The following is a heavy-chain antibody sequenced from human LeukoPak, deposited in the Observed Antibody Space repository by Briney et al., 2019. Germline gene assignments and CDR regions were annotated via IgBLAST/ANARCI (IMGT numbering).Heavy chain of an antibody. CDR2: THFSGSS. D-gene: IGHD6-13*01. J-gene: IGHJ4*02. CDR3: ARAKAAGSYDF. Sequence: SEILSLTCSVSGSSISRHYWTWIRQPPGKGLEWIGYTHFSGSSNYNPSLKSRATTSLDRAKNQISLTLTSVTAADTAVYFCARAKAAGSYDFWGQGTLVTVSS. V-gene: IGHV4-59*11. CDR1: GSSISRHY.